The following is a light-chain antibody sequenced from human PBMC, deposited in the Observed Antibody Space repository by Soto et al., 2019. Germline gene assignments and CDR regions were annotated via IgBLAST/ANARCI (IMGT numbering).Light chain of an antibody. Sequence: QSGMIRPAAVSGSRGQSITISCTGASSDVGGYNYVSWYQQFPGRAPKVMIYEVTNRPSGVSNRFSGSKSGNTASLTISGLQDEDEADYYCSSSTSSNTLIFRGGT. J-gene: IGLJ2*01. CDR1: SSDVGGYNY. CDR3: SSSTSSNTLI. V-gene: IGLV2-14*01. CDR2: EVT.